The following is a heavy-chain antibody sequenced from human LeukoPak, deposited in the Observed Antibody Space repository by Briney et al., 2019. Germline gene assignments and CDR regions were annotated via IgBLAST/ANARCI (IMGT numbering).Heavy chain of an antibody. J-gene: IGHJ5*02. CDR2: ISGSGDYT. V-gene: IGHV3-23*01. Sequence: PGGSLRLSCAASGFTFNNYAMTWVRQAPGKGLEWVSGISGSGDYTYYADSVKGRLTISRDNSKNTLYLQMNSLRDGDTAVYYCAKDDDGFVEVTAMDSWGQGTLVTVSS. CDR1: GFTFNNYA. CDR3: AKDDDGFVEVTAMDS. D-gene: IGHD2-21*02.